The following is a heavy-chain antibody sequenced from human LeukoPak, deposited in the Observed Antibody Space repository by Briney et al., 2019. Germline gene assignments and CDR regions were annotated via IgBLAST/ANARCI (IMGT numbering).Heavy chain of an antibody. Sequence: SEALSLTCTVSGGSISSYYWSWIRQPPGKGLEWIGYIYYSGSTNYNPSLKSRVTISVDTSKNQFSLKLSSVTAADTAVYYCARAMKQFRADAFDIWGQGTMVTVSS. CDR2: IYYSGST. D-gene: IGHD3-10*01. V-gene: IGHV4-59*01. J-gene: IGHJ3*02. CDR3: ARAMKQFRADAFDI. CDR1: GGSISSYY.